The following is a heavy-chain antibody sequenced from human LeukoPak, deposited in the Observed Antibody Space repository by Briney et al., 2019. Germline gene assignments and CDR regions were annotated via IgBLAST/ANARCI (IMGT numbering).Heavy chain of an antibody. J-gene: IGHJ4*02. CDR1: GGSISSGGYY. Sequence: SQTLSLTCTVSGGSISSGGYYWSWIRQHPGKGLEWIGYIYYSGSTYYNPSLKSRVTILVDTSKNQFSLKLSSVTAADTAVYYCARAGYSGYAGFDYWGQGTLVTVSS. CDR2: IYYSGST. D-gene: IGHD5-12*01. V-gene: IGHV4-31*03. CDR3: ARAGYSGYAGFDY.